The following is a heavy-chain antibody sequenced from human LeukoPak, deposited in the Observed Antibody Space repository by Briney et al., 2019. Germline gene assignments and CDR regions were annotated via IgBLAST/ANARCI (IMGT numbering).Heavy chain of an antibody. CDR1: GFSFPPYW. D-gene: IGHD3-3*01. V-gene: IGHV3-7*01. CDR3: ARENWSTADY. Sequence: PGGSLRLSCAASGFSFPPYWVMWVRQTPAKGLEWVATVNQDGTEKWYVDSVKGRFTIFKDSAMNVVSLHMNSLRAEDTAIYYCARENWSTADYWGQGTLVTVSS. CDR2: VNQDGTEK. J-gene: IGHJ4*02.